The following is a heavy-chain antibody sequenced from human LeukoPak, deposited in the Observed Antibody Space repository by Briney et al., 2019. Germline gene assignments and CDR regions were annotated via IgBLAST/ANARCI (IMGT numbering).Heavy chain of an antibody. CDR2: LPYGTNNE. CDR1: GFTFSNYG. Sequence: GGSLRLSCAASGFTFSNYGMYWVRQAPGKGLEWVTFLPYGTNNEYYGDSVKGRFTISRDNSKNTLYLQMNSLRAEDTAVYYCAKDFAWAIDYWGQGTLVTVSS. V-gene: IGHV3-30*02. J-gene: IGHJ4*02. CDR3: AKDFAWAIDY. D-gene: IGHD3-9*01.